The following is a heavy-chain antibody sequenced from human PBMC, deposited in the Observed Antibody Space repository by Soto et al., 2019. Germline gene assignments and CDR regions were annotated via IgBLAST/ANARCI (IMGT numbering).Heavy chain of an antibody. Sequence: EVQLVESGGGLVKPGGSLRLSCAASGFTFSSYSMNWVRQAPGKGLEWVSSISSSSSYIYYADSVKGRFTISRDNAKNSLYLQMNSLRPEDTAVYYCARMDYYGSGSYSEAYYFDYWGQGTLVTVSS. D-gene: IGHD3-10*01. V-gene: IGHV3-21*01. CDR1: GFTFSSYS. CDR2: ISSSSSYI. J-gene: IGHJ4*02. CDR3: ARMDYYGSGSYSEAYYFDY.